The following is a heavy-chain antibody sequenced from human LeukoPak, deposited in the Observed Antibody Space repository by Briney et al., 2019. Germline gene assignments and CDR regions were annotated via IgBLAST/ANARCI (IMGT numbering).Heavy chain of an antibody. J-gene: IGHJ3*02. D-gene: IGHD2-15*01. CDR3: ARDGFSAVWQGGWHAFDI. CDR2: INPTTGDT. CDR1: GYTFTSYY. V-gene: IGHV1-46*01. Sequence: SSVKVSCKASGYTFTSYYMHWVRQAPGQGLEGMGIINPTTGDTTYAQQFQGRLTMTRDMSTSTVYMELSSLTSEDTAVFYCARDGFSAVWQGGWHAFDIWGQGTVVTVSS.